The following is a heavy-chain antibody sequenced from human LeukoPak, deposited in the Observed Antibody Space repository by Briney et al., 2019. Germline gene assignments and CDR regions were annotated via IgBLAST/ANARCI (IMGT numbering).Heavy chain of an antibody. CDR2: IYYSGST. J-gene: IGHJ3*02. D-gene: IGHD5-18*01. CDR1: GASITSYY. V-gene: IGHV4-59*12. CDR3: ARDLFTAMVNDAFDI. Sequence: SETLSLTCTVSGASITSYYWSWIRQPPGKALEWIGYIYYSGSTNYNPSLKSRVTISVDTSKNQFSLKLSSVTAADTAVYYCARDLFTAMVNDAFDIWGQGTMVTVSS.